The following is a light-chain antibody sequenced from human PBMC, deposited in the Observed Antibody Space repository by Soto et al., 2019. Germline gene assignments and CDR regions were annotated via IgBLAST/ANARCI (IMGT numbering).Light chain of an antibody. Sequence: DIPMTQSPSSLSASVGDNVTITCRASQTISSFLNWHQQKVGKAPKVLMYAAASPQSGVPSRFSGSGSGTHFTLTITSLQPEDSATYYCQQYNGTFGQGTKVEIK. J-gene: IGKJ1*01. CDR3: QQYNGT. V-gene: IGKV1-39*01. CDR2: AAA. CDR1: QTISSF.